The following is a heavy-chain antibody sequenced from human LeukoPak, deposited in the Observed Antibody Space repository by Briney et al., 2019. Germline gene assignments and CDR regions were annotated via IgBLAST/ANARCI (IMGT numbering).Heavy chain of an antibody. J-gene: IGHJ4*02. V-gene: IGHV3-20*04. CDR2: INWNGGST. Sequence: GGSLRLSCAASGFTFTTYDMHWVRQAPGKGLEWVSGINWNGGSTGYADSVKGRFTISRDNAKNSLYLQMISLRAEDTALYYCARGFGSWYPFDYWGQGTLVTVSS. D-gene: IGHD6-13*01. CDR1: GFTFTTYD. CDR3: ARGFGSWYPFDY.